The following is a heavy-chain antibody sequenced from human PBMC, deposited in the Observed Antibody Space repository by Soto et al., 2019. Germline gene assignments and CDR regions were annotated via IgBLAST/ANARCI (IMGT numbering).Heavy chain of an antibody. V-gene: IGHV3-30*18. D-gene: IGHD5-18*01. CDR1: GFTFSSYG. Sequence: GGSLRLSCAASGFTFSSYGMHGVRQAPGKGLEWVAVISYDGSNKYYADSVKGRFTISRDNSKNTLYLQMNSLRAEDTAVYYCAKTLNGDTAIKDYYYYGMDVWGQGTTVTVSS. CDR3: AKTLNGDTAIKDYYYYGMDV. J-gene: IGHJ6*02. CDR2: ISYDGSNK.